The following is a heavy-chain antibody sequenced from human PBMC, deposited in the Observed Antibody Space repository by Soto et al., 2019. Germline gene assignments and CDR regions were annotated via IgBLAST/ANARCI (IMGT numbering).Heavy chain of an antibody. D-gene: IGHD6-13*01. Sequence: QVQLQQWGAGLLKPSETLSLTCAVYGGSFSGYYWSWIRQPPGKGLEWIGEINHSGSTNYNQSLKIRVTISVDTSNSQFSLKLSSVTAADKAVYYCAREDYSSSWYRVTDWFDPWGQGTLVNVSS. CDR2: INHSGST. J-gene: IGHJ5*02. CDR1: GGSFSGYY. CDR3: AREDYSSSWYRVTDWFDP. V-gene: IGHV4-34*01.